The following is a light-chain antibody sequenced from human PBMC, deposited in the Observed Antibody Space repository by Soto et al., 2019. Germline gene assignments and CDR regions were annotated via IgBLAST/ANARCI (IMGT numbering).Light chain of an antibody. CDR3: SSYTSSSTVV. CDR2: EVS. V-gene: IGLV2-18*02. Sequence: QSALTQPPSVSGSPGQSVTISCTGTSSDVGSYNRVSWYQQPPGTTPKLMIYEVSNRPSGVPDRFSGSKSGNTASLTISGIQAEDEADYYCSSYTSSSTVVFGGGTKLTVL. CDR1: SSDVGSYNR. J-gene: IGLJ2*01.